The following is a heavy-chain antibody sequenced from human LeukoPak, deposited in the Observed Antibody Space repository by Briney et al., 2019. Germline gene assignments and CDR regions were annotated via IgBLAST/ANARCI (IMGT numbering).Heavy chain of an antibody. CDR3: ARRVSYGDFDY. D-gene: IGHD4-17*01. J-gene: IGHJ4*02. CDR1: GYTFTSYD. CDR2: MNPNSGNT. V-gene: IGHV1-8*01. Sequence: ASVKVSCKASGYTFTSYDVNWVRQATGQGLEWMGWMNPNSGNTGYAQKFQGRVTITRNTSISTAYMQLSNLRSEDTAVYYCARRVSYGDFDYWGQGTLVTVSS.